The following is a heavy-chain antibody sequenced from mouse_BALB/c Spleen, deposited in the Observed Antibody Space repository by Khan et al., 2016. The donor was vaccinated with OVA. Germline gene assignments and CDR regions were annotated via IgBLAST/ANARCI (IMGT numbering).Heavy chain of an antibody. CDR1: GFTFSDYY. Sequence: EVELVESGGGLVQPGGSLKLSCATSGFTFSDYYMYWVRQTPEKRLEWVAYISNGGGSTYYPDTVKDRFTISRDNAKNTLYLQMSRLKSEDTAMYYCARQLYGAMDYWGQGTSVTVSS. J-gene: IGHJ4*01. CDR3: ARQLYGAMDY. CDR2: ISNGGGST. V-gene: IGHV5-12*02. D-gene: IGHD2-12*01.